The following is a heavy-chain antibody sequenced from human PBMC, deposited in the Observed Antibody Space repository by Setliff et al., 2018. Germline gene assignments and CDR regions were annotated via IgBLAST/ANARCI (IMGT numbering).Heavy chain of an antibody. CDR2: ISAKNGNR. D-gene: IGHD4-17*01. CDR3: ARDFPTVVTPKENFDL. CDR1: GYSFTSYG. V-gene: IGHV1-18*01. Sequence: ASVKVSCKASGYSFTSYGISWVRQAPGQGLEWMGWISAKNGNRNYAQKLQGRVTMTTDTSTSTAYMELRSLRSDDTAVYYCARDFPTVVTPKENFDLWGRGTLVTVSS. J-gene: IGHJ2*01.